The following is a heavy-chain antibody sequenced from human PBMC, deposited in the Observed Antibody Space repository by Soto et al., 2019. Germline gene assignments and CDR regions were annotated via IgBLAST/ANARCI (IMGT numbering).Heavy chain of an antibody. J-gene: IGHJ5*02. Sequence: SETLSLTCTVSGGSISSDDYYWSWIRQPPGKGLEWIGCIYYSGSTYYRPSLKSRVTISVDTSKNQFSLKLSSVTAADTAVYYCARQVPAAIRLGWFDPWGQGTLVTVSS. CDR3: ARQVPAAIRLGWFDP. CDR1: GGSISSDDYY. V-gene: IGHV4-39*01. CDR2: IYYSGST. D-gene: IGHD2-2*02.